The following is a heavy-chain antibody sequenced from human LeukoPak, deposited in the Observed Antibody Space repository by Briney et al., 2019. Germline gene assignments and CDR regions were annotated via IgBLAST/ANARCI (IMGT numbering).Heavy chain of an antibody. CDR3: ATLVPAARWFDP. V-gene: IGHV1-69*13. Sequence: SVRVSCKASGGTSSSYAISWVRQAPGQGLEWMGGIIPIFGTANYAQKFQGRVTITADESTSTAYMEPSSLRSEDTAVYYCATLVPAARWFDPWGQGTLVTVSS. D-gene: IGHD2-2*01. J-gene: IGHJ5*02. CDR2: IIPIFGTA. CDR1: GGTSSSYA.